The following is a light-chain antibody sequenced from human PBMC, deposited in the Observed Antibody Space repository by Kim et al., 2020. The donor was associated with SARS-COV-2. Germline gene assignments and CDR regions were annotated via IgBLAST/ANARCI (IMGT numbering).Light chain of an antibody. CDR3: QQRKSWPLT. V-gene: IGKV3-11*01. CDR1: QSVGDY. J-gene: IGKJ4*01. CDR2: DVS. Sequence: SLSPGERATLSCRASQSVGDYLTWYQKKPGQAPRLLIYDVSNRATGIPARFSGSRSGPDFTLIISSLEPEDFAIYYCQQRKSWPLTFGGGTKLEI.